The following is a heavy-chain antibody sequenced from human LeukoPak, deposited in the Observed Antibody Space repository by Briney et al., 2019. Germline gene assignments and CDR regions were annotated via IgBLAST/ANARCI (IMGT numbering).Heavy chain of an antibody. Sequence: SETLSLTCTVSGGSISSGDYYWSWIRQHPGMGLEWIGYINYSGSTYYNPSLKSRLTISVDTSKNQFSLKLSSVTAADTAVYYCARTGVGATFLDYWGQGTLVTVSS. D-gene: IGHD1-26*01. J-gene: IGHJ4*02. CDR2: INYSGST. CDR3: ARTGVGATFLDY. V-gene: IGHV4-31*03. CDR1: GGSISSGDYY.